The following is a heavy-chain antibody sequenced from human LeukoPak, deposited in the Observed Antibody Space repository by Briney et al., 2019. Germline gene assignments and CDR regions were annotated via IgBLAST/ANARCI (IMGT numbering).Heavy chain of an antibody. CDR3: AIESGSYFGLRYFDY. J-gene: IGHJ4*02. Sequence: SVKVSCKASGGTFSSYAISWVRQAPGQGLEWMGRVIPIFGTANYAHKFQGRVTITTDESTSTAYMELGSLTSEDTAVYYSAIESGSYFGLRYFDYWGQGTLVTVSS. D-gene: IGHD1-26*01. CDR2: VIPIFGTA. CDR1: GGTFSSYA. V-gene: IGHV1-69*05.